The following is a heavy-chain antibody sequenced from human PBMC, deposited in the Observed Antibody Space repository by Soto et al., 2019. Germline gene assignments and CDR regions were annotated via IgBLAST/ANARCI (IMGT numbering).Heavy chain of an antibody. CDR1: GFPFSSYW. Sequence: VQLVESGGDLVQRGGSLRLSCAASGFPFSSYWMHWVRHTPGKGLDWVARISGDGVTTYYAESVTGRFTVSRDNAKNTLSRLISGLRAEDTAVYYCAREYYGLLTGYYTDYWGQRTLVSVSS. CDR3: AREYYGLLTGYYTDY. CDR2: ISGDGVTT. V-gene: IGHV3-74*01. J-gene: IGHJ4*02. D-gene: IGHD3-9*01.